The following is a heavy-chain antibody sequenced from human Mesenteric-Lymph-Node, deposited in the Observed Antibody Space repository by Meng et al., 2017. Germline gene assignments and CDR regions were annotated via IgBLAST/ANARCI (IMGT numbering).Heavy chain of an antibody. Sequence: QRLLPDSAPGRVKHSVPQFLTCTVLVGSISINGYYWDWVRQPPGKGLEWIGAIYHSGSTSYNPSLQSRVTMFVDTSNNQFSLMLTSVTATDTAVYYCARRRGGSGRDCWGQGTLVTVSS. J-gene: IGHJ4*02. D-gene: IGHD3-10*01. V-gene: IGHV4-39*01. CDR1: VGSISINGYY. CDR2: IYHSGST. CDR3: ARRRGGSGRDC.